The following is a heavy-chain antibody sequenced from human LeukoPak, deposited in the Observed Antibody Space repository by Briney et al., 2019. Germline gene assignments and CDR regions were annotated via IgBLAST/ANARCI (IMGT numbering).Heavy chain of an antibody. CDR3: ARLGGRTTGTYLDY. D-gene: IGHD1-1*01. J-gene: IGHJ4*02. Sequence: PSETLSLTCAVYGGSFSGYYWSWIRQPPGKGLEWIGEINHSGSTNYNPSLKSRVTISVDTSKNQFSLKLSSVTAADTAVYYCARLGGRTTGTYLDYWGQGTLVTVSS. V-gene: IGHV4-34*01. CDR2: INHSGST. CDR1: GGSFSGYY.